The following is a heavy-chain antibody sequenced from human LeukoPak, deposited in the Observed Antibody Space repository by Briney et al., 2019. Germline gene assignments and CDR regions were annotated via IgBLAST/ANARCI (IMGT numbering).Heavy chain of an antibody. CDR3: ARGYCSGGSCYSYYYYNYMDV. J-gene: IGHJ6*03. D-gene: IGHD2-15*01. CDR1: GGSFSGYY. V-gene: IGHV4-34*01. Sequence: SETLSLTCAVYGGSFSGYYWSWIRQPPGKGLEWIGEINHSGSTNYDPSLKSRVTISVDTSKNQFSLKLSSVTAADTAVYYCARGYCSGGSCYSYYYYNYMDVWGKGTTVTVSS. CDR2: INHSGST.